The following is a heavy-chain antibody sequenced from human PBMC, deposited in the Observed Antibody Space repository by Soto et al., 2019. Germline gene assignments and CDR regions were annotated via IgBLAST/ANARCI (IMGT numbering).Heavy chain of an antibody. D-gene: IGHD6-19*01. CDR1: GFTFSSYA. CDR2: ISGSGGST. V-gene: IGHV3-23*01. Sequence: GSLRLSCAASGFTFSSYAMILVRQAPGKGLEWVSAISGSGGSTYYADSVKGRFTISRDNSKNTLYLQMNSLRAEDTAVYYCAKRYGLGPPVYYFDYWGQGTLVTVSS. CDR3: AKRYGLGPPVYYFDY. J-gene: IGHJ4*02.